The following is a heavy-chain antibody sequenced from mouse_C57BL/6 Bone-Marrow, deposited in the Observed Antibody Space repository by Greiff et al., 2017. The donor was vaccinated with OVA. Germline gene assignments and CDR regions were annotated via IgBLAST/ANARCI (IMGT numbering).Heavy chain of an antibody. Sequence: EVKLVESGGGLVKPGGSLKLSCAASGFTFSSYAMSWVRQTPEQRLEWVATISDGGSYTYYPDNVKGRFTISRDNAKNNLYLQMSHLKSEDTAMYYCAREDYGNYGGFAYWGQGTLVTVSA. V-gene: IGHV5-4*01. J-gene: IGHJ3*01. CDR2: ISDGGSYT. CDR1: GFTFSSYA. D-gene: IGHD2-1*01. CDR3: AREDYGNYGGFAY.